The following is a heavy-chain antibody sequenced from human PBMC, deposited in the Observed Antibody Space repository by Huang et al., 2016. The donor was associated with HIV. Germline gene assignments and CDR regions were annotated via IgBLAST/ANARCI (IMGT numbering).Heavy chain of an antibody. CDR3: AKDHDSGGLYWFFDL. V-gene: IGHV3-30*02. CDR2: IRYDENNK. D-gene: IGHD3-22*01. J-gene: IGHJ2*01. CDR1: GFTFSSYV. Sequence: QVQLVESGGGVVQPGGSLRLSCAASGFTFSSYVMHWVRQAPGKWLEWVAVIRYDENNKYYADSVKGRFTISRDNTKNTLYLQMNSLRTEDTAVYYCAKDHDSGGLYWFFDLWGRGTLVTVSS.